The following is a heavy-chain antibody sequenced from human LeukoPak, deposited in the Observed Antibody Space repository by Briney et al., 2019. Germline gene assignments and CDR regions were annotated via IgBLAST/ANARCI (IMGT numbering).Heavy chain of an antibody. CDR1: GFTFSSYA. CDR2: ISYDGSNK. Sequence: GGSLRLSCAASGFTFSSYAMHWVRQAPGKGLEWVAVISYDGSNKYYADSVKGRFTISRDNSKNTLYLQMNSLRAKDTAVYYCARGGFDPWGQGTLVTVSS. J-gene: IGHJ5*02. V-gene: IGHV3-30-3*01. CDR3: ARGGFDP. D-gene: IGHD3-16*01.